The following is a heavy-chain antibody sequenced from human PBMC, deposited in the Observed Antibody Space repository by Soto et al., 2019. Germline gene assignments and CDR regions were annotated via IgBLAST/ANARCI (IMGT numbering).Heavy chain of an antibody. CDR2: IYYSGST. Sequence: SETLSLTCTVSGGSVSSGSYYWSWIRQPPGKGLEWIGYIYYSGSTNYNPSLKSRVTISVDTSKNQFSLKLSSVTAADTAVYYCARAVSEYRSFSLGWFDTWGQGTLVTVSS. CDR1: GGSVSSGSYY. D-gene: IGHD6-6*01. V-gene: IGHV4-61*01. J-gene: IGHJ5*02. CDR3: ARAVSEYRSFSLGWFDT.